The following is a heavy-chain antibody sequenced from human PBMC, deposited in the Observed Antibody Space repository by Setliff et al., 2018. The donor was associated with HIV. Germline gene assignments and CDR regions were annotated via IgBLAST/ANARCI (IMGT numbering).Heavy chain of an antibody. CDR3: ARDVTVVWGVSFFYVFDI. Sequence: NPSETLSLTCTVSGGSINSGSYYWTWIRQSAGKGLEWIGRIYTGGKTSYNPSLKSRVTISADTSKSQFSLKLTSVTAADTAIYYCARDVTVVWGVSFFYVFDIWGQGTMVTVSS. V-gene: IGHV4-61*02. D-gene: IGHD3-10*01. J-gene: IGHJ3*02. CDR2: IYTGGKT. CDR1: GGSINSGSYY.